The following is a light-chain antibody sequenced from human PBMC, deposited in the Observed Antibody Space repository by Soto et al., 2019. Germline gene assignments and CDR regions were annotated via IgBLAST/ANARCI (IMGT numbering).Light chain of an antibody. CDR3: QQSYSTPQVT. V-gene: IGKV1-39*01. J-gene: IGKJ1*01. Sequence: DIQVTQSPSSLSASVGDRVTITCRASQDIKNYLNWYQRKPGTAPRLLIYAASNLHSGVPSTFSASGSGTDFTLTISSLQPEDFATYYCQQSYSTPQVTFGQGTKVDIK. CDR2: AAS. CDR1: QDIKNY.